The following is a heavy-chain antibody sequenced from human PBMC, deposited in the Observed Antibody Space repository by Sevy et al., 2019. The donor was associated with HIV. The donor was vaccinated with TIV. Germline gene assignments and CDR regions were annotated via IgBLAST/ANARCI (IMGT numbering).Heavy chain of an antibody. Sequence: GGSLRLSCAASGFTFSNAWKSWVRQAPGKGLEWVGRIKSKTDGGTTDYAAPVKGRFTISRDDSKNTLYLQMNSLKTEDTAVYYCTTGMAGYYDSSGYYYEDDYFDYWGQGTLVTVSS. CDR3: TTGMAGYYDSSGYYYEDDYFDY. D-gene: IGHD3-22*01. CDR1: GFTFSNAW. CDR2: IKSKTDGGTT. V-gene: IGHV3-15*01. J-gene: IGHJ4*02.